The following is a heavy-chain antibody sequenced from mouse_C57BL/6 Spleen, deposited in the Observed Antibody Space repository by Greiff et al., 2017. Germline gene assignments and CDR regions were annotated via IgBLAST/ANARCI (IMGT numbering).Heavy chain of an antibody. D-gene: IGHD1-1*01. CDR1: GYSFTGYY. CDR3: ARSLYYGSSYGYFDG. CDR2: INPSTGGT. Sequence: VQLKQSGPELVKPGASVKISCKASGYSFTGYYMNWVKQSPEKSLEWIGEINPSTGGTTYNQKFKAKATLTVDKSSSTAYMQLKSLTSEDSAVYYCARSLYYGSSYGYFDGWGTGTTVTVSS. V-gene: IGHV1-42*01. J-gene: IGHJ1*03.